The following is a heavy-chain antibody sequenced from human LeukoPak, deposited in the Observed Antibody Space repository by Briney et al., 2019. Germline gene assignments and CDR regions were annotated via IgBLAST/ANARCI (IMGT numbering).Heavy chain of an antibody. CDR2: IYTSGST. D-gene: IGHD3-9*01. CDR3: AREVLRYFDWLQHNWFDP. V-gene: IGHV4-61*02. J-gene: IGHJ5*02. Sequence: KPSETLSLTCTVSGGSISSSSYYWGWIRQPAGKGLEWIGRIYTSGSTNYNPSLKSRVTMSVDTSKNQFSLKLSSVTAADTAVYYCAREVLRYFDWLQHNWFDPWGQGTLVTVSS. CDR1: GGSISSSSYY.